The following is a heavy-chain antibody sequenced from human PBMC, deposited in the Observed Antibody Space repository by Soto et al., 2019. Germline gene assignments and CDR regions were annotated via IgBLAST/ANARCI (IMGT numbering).Heavy chain of an antibody. CDR1: GGSITNGDYY. J-gene: IGHJ4*02. Sequence: QVQLQESGPGLVRPSQTLSLTCTVSGGSITNGDYYWTWIRQHPGKGLEWIGYINYRGTTFYNPSLKSRVFISVETSKNQVSLNLSSVTTADTAVYFCARDAPGEAPYWGQGTLVTVSS. D-gene: IGHD2-2*01. CDR2: INYRGTT. CDR3: ARDAPGEAPY. V-gene: IGHV4-31*03.